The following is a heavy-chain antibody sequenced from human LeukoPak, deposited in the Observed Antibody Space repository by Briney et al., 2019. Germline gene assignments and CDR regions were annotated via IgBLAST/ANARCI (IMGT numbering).Heavy chain of an antibody. CDR1: GGSFSGYY. J-gene: IGHJ4*02. D-gene: IGHD6-19*01. Sequence: PSETLSLTCAVYGGSFSGYYCSWIRQPPGKGLEWIGEINHSGSSNYNPSLKSRVTISVDTSKNQFSLKLSSVTAADTAVYYCARRGSSGWVYWGQVTLVTVSS. V-gene: IGHV4-34*01. CDR3: ARRGSSGWVY. CDR2: INHSGSS.